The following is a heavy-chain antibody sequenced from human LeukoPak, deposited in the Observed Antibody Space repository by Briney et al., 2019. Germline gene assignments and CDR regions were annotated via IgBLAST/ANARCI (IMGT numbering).Heavy chain of an antibody. Sequence: SQTLSLTCTVSGGSISSGDYYWSWIRQPPGEGLEWIGYIYYSGNTYYNPSLKSRVTISVDTSKNQFSLKLSPVTAADTAVYYCARDRKRNDYYYYHMDVWGKGTTVTVSS. V-gene: IGHV4-30-4*08. J-gene: IGHJ6*03. CDR1: GGSISSGDYY. CDR3: ARDRKRNDYYYYHMDV. CDR2: IYYSGNT. D-gene: IGHD1-14*01.